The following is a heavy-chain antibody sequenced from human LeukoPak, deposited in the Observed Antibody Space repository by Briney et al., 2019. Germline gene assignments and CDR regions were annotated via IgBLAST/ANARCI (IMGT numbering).Heavy chain of an antibody. D-gene: IGHD4-23*01. CDR1: GFTFSSYG. V-gene: IGHV3-33*01. CDR3: ARDLDYGGNSIGDYYYYGMDV. J-gene: IGHJ6*02. CDR2: IWYDGSNK. Sequence: PGGSLRLSCAASGFTFSSYGMHWVRQAPGKGLEWVAGIWYDGSNKYYADSVKGRFTISRDNSKNTLYLQMNSLRAEDTAVYYCARDLDYGGNSIGDYYYYGMDVWGQGTTVTVSS.